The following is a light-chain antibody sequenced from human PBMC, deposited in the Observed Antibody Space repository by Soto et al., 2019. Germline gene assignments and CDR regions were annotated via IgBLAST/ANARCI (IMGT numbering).Light chain of an antibody. J-gene: IGKJ1*01. CDR3: QQYYSPWT. CDR2: WAS. Sequence: DIVMTQSPDSLAVSLGERATINCKSSQSDLYSSNKKNYLAWYQQKPGQPPKLLIYWASTRESGVPDRFSGSGSGTDFTLTISSLQAEDVAVYYCQQYYSPWTFGQGTKVEIK. V-gene: IGKV4-1*01. CDR1: QSDLYSSNKKNY.